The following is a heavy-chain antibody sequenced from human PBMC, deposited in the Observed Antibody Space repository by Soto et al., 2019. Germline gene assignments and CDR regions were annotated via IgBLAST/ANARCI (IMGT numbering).Heavy chain of an antibody. J-gene: IGHJ5*02. CDR1: GGTFSSYA. CDR2: IIPIFGTA. V-gene: IGHV1-69*13. Sequence: GASVKVSCKASGGTFSSYAISWVRQAPGQGLEWMGGIIPIFGTANYAQKFQGRVTITADESTSTAYMELSSLRSEDTAVYYCASARSRGGYNNWFDPWGQGTLVTVSS. D-gene: IGHD3-22*01. CDR3: ASARSRGGYNNWFDP.